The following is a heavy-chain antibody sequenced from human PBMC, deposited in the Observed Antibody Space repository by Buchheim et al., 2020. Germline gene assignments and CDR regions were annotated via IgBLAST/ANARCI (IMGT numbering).Heavy chain of an antibody. CDR2: IWYDGSNK. CDR1: GFTFSSYG. V-gene: IGHV3-33*01. CDR3: ARVWKYSSSWFDY. J-gene: IGHJ5*01. D-gene: IGHD6-13*01. Sequence: QVQLVESGGGVVQPGRSLRLSCAASGFTFSSYGMHWVRQAPGKGLEWVAVIWYDGSNKYYADSVKGRFTISRDNSKNNMYLQMNSLRAEDTAVYYCARVWKYSSSWFDYWGQGTL.